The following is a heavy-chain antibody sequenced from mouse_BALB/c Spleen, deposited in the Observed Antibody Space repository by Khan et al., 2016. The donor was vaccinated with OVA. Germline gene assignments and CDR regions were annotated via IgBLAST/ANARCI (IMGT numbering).Heavy chain of an antibody. Sequence: DVHLVESGGGLVQPGGSLKLSCAASGFTFSSYGMSWVRQTPDNRLELVATINSNGGSTYYPDSVKGRFTISRDNAKNTLYLQMSSLKSEDTAMYYCARMARTINWGQGTTLTVSS. CDR1: GFTFSSYG. V-gene: IGHV5-6-3*01. CDR3: ARMARTIN. J-gene: IGHJ2*01. CDR2: INSNGGST.